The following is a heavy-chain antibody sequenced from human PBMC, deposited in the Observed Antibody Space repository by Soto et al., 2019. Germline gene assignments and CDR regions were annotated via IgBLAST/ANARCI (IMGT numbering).Heavy chain of an antibody. D-gene: IGHD2-2*01. CDR2: IIPILGIA. Sequence: ASVKVSCKASGGTFSSYAISWVRQAPGQGLEWMGGIIPILGIANYAQKFQGRVTITADKSTSTAYMELSRLRSEDTAVYYCARSLGYCSSTSCYDAFDIWGQGTMVTVSS. V-gene: IGHV1-69*10. J-gene: IGHJ3*02. CDR1: GGTFSSYA. CDR3: ARSLGYCSSTSCYDAFDI.